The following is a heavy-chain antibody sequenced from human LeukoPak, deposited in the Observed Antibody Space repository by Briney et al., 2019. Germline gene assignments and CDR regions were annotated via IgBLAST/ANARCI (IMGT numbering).Heavy chain of an antibody. V-gene: IGHV3-7*01. CDR2: IRQDGNEI. D-gene: IGHD2-8*02. CDR1: GFSISTYW. Sequence: PGGSLRLSCVASGFSISTYWMSWVRQAPARGLEWVANIRQDGNEIHYLDSVKGRFTISRDNAENSAYLQMNSLRAEDSAIYYCVRVVSGGSQAYWGRGTLVTVSS. J-gene: IGHJ4*01. CDR3: VRVVSGGSQAY.